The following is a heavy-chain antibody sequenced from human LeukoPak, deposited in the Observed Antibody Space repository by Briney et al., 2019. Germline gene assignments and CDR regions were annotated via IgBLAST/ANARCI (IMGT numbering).Heavy chain of an antibody. J-gene: IGHJ4*02. CDR2: ISAGNGNT. V-gene: IGHV1-3*01. D-gene: IGHD1-26*01. CDR3: ARDSGSGSNDY. CDR1: GYTFTSYA. Sequence: ATVKVSCKASGYTFTSYAIHWVRQAPGQRLEWMGWISAGNGNTKYSQNFQGRVTFISNTSATTAFMELSSLRSEDAAVYYCARDSGSGSNDYWGQGTLVTVSS.